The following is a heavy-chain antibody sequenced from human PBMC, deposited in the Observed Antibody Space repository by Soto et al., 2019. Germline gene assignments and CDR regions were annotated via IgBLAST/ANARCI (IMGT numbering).Heavy chain of an antibody. CDR1: GYSFAGYW. Sequence: GESLKISCKGSGYSFAGYWITWVRQKPGKGLEWMGRIDPSDSQTYYSPSFRGHVSISATKSITTVFLQRSSLRASDTAMYYCARQIYDSDTGPNFQYYFDSWGQGTPVTVSS. CDR2: IDPSDSQT. D-gene: IGHD3-22*01. J-gene: IGHJ4*02. CDR3: ARQIYDSDTGPNFQYYFDS. V-gene: IGHV5-10-1*01.